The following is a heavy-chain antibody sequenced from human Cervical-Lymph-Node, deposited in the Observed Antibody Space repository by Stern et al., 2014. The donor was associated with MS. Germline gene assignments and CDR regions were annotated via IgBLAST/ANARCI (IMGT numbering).Heavy chain of an antibody. D-gene: IGHD1-1*01. CDR1: GFSLKSGGEG. Sequence: ESGPTLVKPTQTLTLTCTFSGFSLKSGGEGVGWVRQSPGKALEWLEIIYWDDDKRYSPSRESSLSIPKNTSKNQVVLTRTNMDPVDTGTYYCAHRRDWNESLDYWGRGTLVTVSS. V-gene: IGHV2-5*02. CDR3: AHRRDWNESLDY. J-gene: IGHJ4*02. CDR2: IYWDDDK.